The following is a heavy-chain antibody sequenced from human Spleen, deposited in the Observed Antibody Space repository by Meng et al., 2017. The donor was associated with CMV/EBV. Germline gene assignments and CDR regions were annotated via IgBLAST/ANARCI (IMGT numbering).Heavy chain of an antibody. D-gene: IGHD5-18*01. J-gene: IGHJ6*02. Sequence: GESLKISCTASGFTFGDNAMNWVHQAPGKGLEWVGFIRSKAYGGTTEYAASVEGRFTISRDDSKSIAYLQMNSLKTEDTAVYFCTRFRGYPLYYYAMDVWGQGTTVTVSS. V-gene: IGHV3-49*04. CDR1: GFTFGDNA. CDR2: IRSKAYGGTT. CDR3: TRFRGYPLYYYAMDV.